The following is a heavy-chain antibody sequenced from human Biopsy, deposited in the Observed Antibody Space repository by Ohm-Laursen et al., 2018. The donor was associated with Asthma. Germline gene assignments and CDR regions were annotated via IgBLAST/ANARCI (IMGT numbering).Heavy chain of an antibody. CDR3: ARTFHFWSPYHAEHYQL. CDR1: GFTFGDYW. V-gene: IGHV3-7*01. D-gene: IGHD3-3*02. J-gene: IGHJ1*01. Sequence: SLRLSCAASGFTFGDYWMSWVRQVPGKGLERVANIKHDGTEKNHVDSLKGRFTISRDNAKNSLYLQMSSLRAEDTAVYYCARTFHFWSPYHAEHYQLWGQGTLVTVSS. CDR2: IKHDGTEK.